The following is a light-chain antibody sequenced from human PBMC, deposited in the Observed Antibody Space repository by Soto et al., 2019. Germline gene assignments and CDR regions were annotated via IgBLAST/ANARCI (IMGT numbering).Light chain of an antibody. Sequence: QLVLTQSPSASASLGASVKLTCTLSSGHSSHAIAWHQQQPEKGPRYLMKLNSDGSHTKGDGIPDRFSGSSSGAERYLTISSLQSEDEADYYCQTWDTGIRVVFGGGTKVTVL. CDR3: QTWDTGIRVV. J-gene: IGLJ2*01. CDR1: SGHSSHA. V-gene: IGLV4-69*01. CDR2: LNSDGSH.